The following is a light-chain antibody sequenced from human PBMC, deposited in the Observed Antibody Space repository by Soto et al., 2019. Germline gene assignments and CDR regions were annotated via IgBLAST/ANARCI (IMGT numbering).Light chain of an antibody. CDR2: GVS. CDR1: QPVNNN. CDR3: QQYEKWPPSIT. Sequence: IEITQSPATLSASPGDRATLSCRASQPVNNNLAWYQQKPGQAPRLLIYGVSTRATGISARFSGGGSVTEFTLTISSLQSEDFALYYCQQYEKWPPSITLGQGTRLEIK. V-gene: IGKV3-15*01. J-gene: IGKJ5*01.